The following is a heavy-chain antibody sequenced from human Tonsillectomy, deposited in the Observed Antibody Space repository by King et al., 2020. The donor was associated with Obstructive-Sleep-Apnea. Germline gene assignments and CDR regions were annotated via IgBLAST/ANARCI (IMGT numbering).Heavy chain of an antibody. CDR2: IYWNDDK. D-gene: IGHD3-9*01. J-gene: IGHJ5*02. V-gene: IGHV2-5*01. CDR3: AHAQDILTGEPHWFDP. Sequence: TLKESGPTLVKPTQTLTLTCTFSGFSLSTSGVGVGWIRQPPGKALELLALIYWNDDKRYSPPLKSRLTITKDTSKNQVVLTMTNMDPVDTATYYCAHAQDILTGEPHWFDPWGQGTLVTVSS. CDR1: GFSLSTSGVG.